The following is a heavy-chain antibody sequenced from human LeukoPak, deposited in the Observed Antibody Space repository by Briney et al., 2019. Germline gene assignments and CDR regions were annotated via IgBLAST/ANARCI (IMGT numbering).Heavy chain of an antibody. CDR2: INSDGSST. CDR1: GFTFSSYE. D-gene: IGHD6-13*01. Sequence: GGSLRLPCAASGFTFSSYEMNWVRQAPGKGLVWVSRINSDGSSTSYADSVKGRFTISRDNAKNTLYLQMNSLRAEDTAVYYCARPLYSSSWPFDPWGQGTLVTVSS. J-gene: IGHJ5*02. CDR3: ARPLYSSSWPFDP. V-gene: IGHV3-74*01.